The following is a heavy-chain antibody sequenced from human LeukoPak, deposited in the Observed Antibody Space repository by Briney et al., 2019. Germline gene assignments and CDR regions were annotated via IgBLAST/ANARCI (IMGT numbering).Heavy chain of an antibody. V-gene: IGHV3-7*01. CDR1: GFSFSSYW. D-gene: IGHD5-12*01. Sequence: GGSLRLSCAASGFSFSSYWMSWVRQAPGKGLEWVANIKEDGGGKHYVDSVKGRFTISRDNAMNSLFLQMNSLRAEDTALYYCARDVDANYWGQGALVTVSS. CDR2: IKEDGGGK. CDR3: ARDVDANY. J-gene: IGHJ4*02.